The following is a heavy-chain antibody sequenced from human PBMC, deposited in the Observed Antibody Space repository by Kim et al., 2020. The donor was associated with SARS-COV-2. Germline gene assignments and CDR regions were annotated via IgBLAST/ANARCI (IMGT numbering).Heavy chain of an antibody. CDR2: VYHSGST. D-gene: IGHD2-15*01. Sequence: SETLSLTCTVSGAYITNHYWSWIRQPPGKGLEWIGNVYHSGSTSYNPSLKSRVTMSVETSKRQFSLQVTSVTAADTAIYSCVRAGYFDGGSFFFDSWG. CDR3: VRAGYFDGGSFFFDS. V-gene: IGHV4-59*11. CDR1: GAYITNHY. J-gene: IGHJ5*01.